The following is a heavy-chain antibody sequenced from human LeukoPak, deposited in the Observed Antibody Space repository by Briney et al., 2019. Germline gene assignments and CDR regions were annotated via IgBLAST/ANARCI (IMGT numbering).Heavy chain of an antibody. J-gene: IGHJ4*02. CDR1: GFTFSSYA. CDR2: ISGSGGST. D-gene: IGHD1-26*01. Sequence: GGSLRLSCAASGFTFSSYAMSWVRQAPGKGLEWVSAISGSGGSTYYADSVKGRLTISRDNSKNTLYLQMNSLRAEDTAVYYCAKDEKSLVGAIYYFDYWGQGTLVTVSS. CDR3: AKDEKSLVGAIYYFDY. V-gene: IGHV3-23*01.